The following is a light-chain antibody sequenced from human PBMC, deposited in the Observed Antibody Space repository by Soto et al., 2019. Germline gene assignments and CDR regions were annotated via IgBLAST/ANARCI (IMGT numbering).Light chain of an antibody. CDR2: EGS. CDR1: SRDVGSYNL. CDR3: CSYAGRSTLV. Sequence: QSVLTQPASVSGSPGQSITISCTGTSRDVGSYNLVSWYQQQPGKAPKLMIYEGSNRPSGVSNRFSGSNAGNTASLTISGLQAEDEDDYYCCSYAGRSTLVFGGGTKLTVL. J-gene: IGLJ2*01. V-gene: IGLV2-23*01.